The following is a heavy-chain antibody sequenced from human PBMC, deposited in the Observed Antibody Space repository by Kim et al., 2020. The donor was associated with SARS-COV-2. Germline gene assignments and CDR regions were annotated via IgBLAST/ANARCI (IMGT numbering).Heavy chain of an antibody. CDR3: ARARVYY. D-gene: IGHD1-26*01. V-gene: IGHV1-3*01. J-gene: IGHJ6*02. CDR2: GNGNT. Sequence: GNGNTKYSQKFQGRVTIARDTSASTAYMELSSVRSEDTAVYYCARARVYYWGQGTTVTVSS.